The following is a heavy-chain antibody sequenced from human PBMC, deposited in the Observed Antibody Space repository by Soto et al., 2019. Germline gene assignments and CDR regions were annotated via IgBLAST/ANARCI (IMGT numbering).Heavy chain of an antibody. CDR3: ARVEGDYDYLWGSYRFRGYFDY. D-gene: IGHD3-16*02. CDR2: IKQDGSEK. CDR1: GFTFSSYW. J-gene: IGHJ4*02. Sequence: EVQLVESGGGLVQPGGSLRLSCAASGFTFSSYWMSWVRQAPGKGLEWVANIKQDGSEKYYVDSVKGRFTISRDNAKNSLYLQMNSLRAEDTAVYYCARVEGDYDYLWGSYRFRGYFDYWGQGSLVTVSS. V-gene: IGHV3-7*01.